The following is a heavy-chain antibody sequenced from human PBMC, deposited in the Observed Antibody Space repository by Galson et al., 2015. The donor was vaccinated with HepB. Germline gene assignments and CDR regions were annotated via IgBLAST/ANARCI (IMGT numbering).Heavy chain of an antibody. CDR2: ISGSGGST. CDR1: GFTFSSYA. D-gene: IGHD7-27*01. Sequence: SLRLSCAASGFTFSSYAMSWVRQAPGKGLEWVSAISGSGGSTYYADSVKGRFTISRDNSKNTLYLQMNSLRAEDTAVYYCATNWGSADYYYYGMDVWGQGTTVTVSS. J-gene: IGHJ6*02. CDR3: ATNWGSADYYYYGMDV. V-gene: IGHV3-23*01.